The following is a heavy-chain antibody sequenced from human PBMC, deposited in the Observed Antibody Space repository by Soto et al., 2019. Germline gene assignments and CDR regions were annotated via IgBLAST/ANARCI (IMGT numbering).Heavy chain of an antibody. V-gene: IGHV4-31*03. CDR2: IYYSGSN. Sequence: QVQLQESGPGLVKPSQTLSLTCTVSGGSISSGGYYWSWIRQHPGKGLEWIGYIYYSGSNYYNPSHRRRVIQSVDTTKTQFFLQLSSVTAADTAVYYWASSANYYDSSCLDYWGQGTLVTVSS. CDR3: ASSANYYDSSCLDY. CDR1: GGSISSGGYY. J-gene: IGHJ4*02. D-gene: IGHD3-22*01.